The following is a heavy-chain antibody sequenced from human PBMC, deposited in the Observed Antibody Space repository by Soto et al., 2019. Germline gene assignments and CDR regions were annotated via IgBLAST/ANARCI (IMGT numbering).Heavy chain of an antibody. J-gene: IGHJ3*01. V-gene: IGHV3-23*01. D-gene: IGHD3-16*01. CDR3: AKPIRFGAFDV. CDR1: GFIFSNFA. Sequence: GGPLRLSYAASGFIFSNFAMNWVRQAPGKGLEWVSGISDGGGSTYYADSVKGRFTISRDNSKNTLYLEMNSLRAEDTAVYYCAKPIRFGAFDVWGQGTMVTVSS. CDR2: ISDGGGST.